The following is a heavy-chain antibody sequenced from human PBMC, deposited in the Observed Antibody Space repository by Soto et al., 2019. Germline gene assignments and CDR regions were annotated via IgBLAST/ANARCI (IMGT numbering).Heavy chain of an antibody. J-gene: IGHJ6*02. CDR1: GYTFTSYG. CDR3: ARDQGSSSWRYYYYGMDV. CDR2: ISAYNGNT. V-gene: IGHV1-18*01. Sequence: VKVSCKASGYTFTSYGISWVRQAPGQGLEWMGWISAYNGNTNYAQKLQGRVTMTTDTSTSTAYMELRSLRSDDTAVSYCARDQGSSSWRYYYYGMDVWGQGTTVTVSS. D-gene: IGHD6-13*01.